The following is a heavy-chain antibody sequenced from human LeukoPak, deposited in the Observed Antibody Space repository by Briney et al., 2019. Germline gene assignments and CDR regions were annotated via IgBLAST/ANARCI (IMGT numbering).Heavy chain of an antibody. J-gene: IGHJ6*02. D-gene: IGHD6-19*01. CDR3: AQPSSGWYYYYGMDV. V-gene: IGHV3-33*01. Sequence: GGSLRLSCAASGFTFSSYGMHWVRQAPGKGLEWVAVIWYDGSNKYYADSVKGRFTISRDNSKDTLYLQMNSLRAEDTAVYYCAQPSSGWYYYYGMDVWGQGTTVTVSS. CDR1: GFTFSSYG. CDR2: IWYDGSNK.